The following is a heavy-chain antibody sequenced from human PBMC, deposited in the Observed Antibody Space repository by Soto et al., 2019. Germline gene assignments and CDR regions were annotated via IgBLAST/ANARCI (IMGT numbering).Heavy chain of an antibody. Sequence: HPGGSLRLSCAASGFTFSSYGMHWVRQAPGKGLEWVAVISYDGSNKYYADSVKGRFTISRDNSKNTLYLQMNSLRAEDTAVYYCAKGGGSLYYYYYGMDVWGQGTTVTVSS. D-gene: IGHD1-26*01. J-gene: IGHJ6*02. V-gene: IGHV3-30*18. CDR2: ISYDGSNK. CDR1: GFTFSSYG. CDR3: AKGGGSLYYYYYGMDV.